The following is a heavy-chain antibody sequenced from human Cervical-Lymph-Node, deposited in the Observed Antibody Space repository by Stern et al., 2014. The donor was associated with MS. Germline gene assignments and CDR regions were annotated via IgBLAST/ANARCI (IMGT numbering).Heavy chain of an antibody. CDR3: ALSAFDF. J-gene: IGHJ4*02. D-gene: IGHD5/OR15-5a*01. Sequence: DQLVASGAEVKKPGASVKVSCKASGFTFTNYYVHWVRQAPGQGLEWMGIINRSDDDTGYAQRFQGRLTVTRDTSSSTVYMELTSLRYDDTAVYYCALSAFDFWGQGTLVTVSS. CDR1: GFTFTNYY. V-gene: IGHV1-46*01. CDR2: INRSDDDT.